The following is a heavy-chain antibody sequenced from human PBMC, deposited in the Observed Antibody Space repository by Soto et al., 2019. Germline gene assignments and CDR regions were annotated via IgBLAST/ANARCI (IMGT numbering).Heavy chain of an antibody. V-gene: IGHV3-15*01. Sequence: PGKKLEWVGRIKSKTDGGTTDYAAPVKGRFTISRDDSKNTLYLQMNSLKTEDTAVYYCSSGTDTTTTAIYTLSFHDGLPISVQ. CDR3: SSGTDTTTTAIYTLSFHDGLPISVQ. D-gene: IGHD2-8*02. J-gene: IGHJ1*01. CDR2: IKSKTDGGTT.